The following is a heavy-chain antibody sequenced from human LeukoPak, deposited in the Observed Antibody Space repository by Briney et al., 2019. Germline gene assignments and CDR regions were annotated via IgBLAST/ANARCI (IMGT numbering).Heavy chain of an antibody. CDR1: GFTFSSYS. D-gene: IGHD2-15*01. Sequence: PGRSLRLSCAASGFTFSSYSMNWVRQAPGKGLEWVAVIWYDGSNKYYADSVKGRFTISRDNSKNTLYLQMNSLRAEDTAVYYCASGAGYCSGGSCSPDSYYFDYWGQGTLVTVSS. V-gene: IGHV3-33*08. CDR2: IWYDGSNK. J-gene: IGHJ4*02. CDR3: ASGAGYCSGGSCSPDSYYFDY.